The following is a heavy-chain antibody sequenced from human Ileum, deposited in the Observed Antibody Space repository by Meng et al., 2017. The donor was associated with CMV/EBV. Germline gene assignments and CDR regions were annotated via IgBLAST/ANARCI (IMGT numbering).Heavy chain of an antibody. CDR1: GYTLTNYY. CDR3: ARSLGDGYPEDY. V-gene: IGHV1-2*02. CDR2: INPNNNDA. Sequence: ASVKVSCKASGYTLTNYYIHWMRQAPGQGLEWMGWINPNNNDANYAQKFQARVTMTRDTSINTAYMELGGLRSDDTAMYYCARSLGDGYPEDYWGQGTLVTVSS. D-gene: IGHD5-24*01. J-gene: IGHJ4*02.